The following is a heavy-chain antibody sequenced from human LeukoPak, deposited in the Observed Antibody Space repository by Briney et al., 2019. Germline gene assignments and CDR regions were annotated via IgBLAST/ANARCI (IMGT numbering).Heavy chain of an antibody. V-gene: IGHV3-23*01. CDR1: GFTFSSYA. CDR2: ISGSGGST. CDR3: AKKRDSSSRWKWFDP. D-gene: IGHD6-19*01. J-gene: IGHJ5*02. Sequence: GGSLRLSCAASGFTFSSYAMSWVRQAPGKGLEWVSAISGSGGSTYYADSVKGRFTISRDNSKNTLYLQMNSLRAEDTAVYYCAKKRDSSSRWKWFDPWGQGTLVTVSS.